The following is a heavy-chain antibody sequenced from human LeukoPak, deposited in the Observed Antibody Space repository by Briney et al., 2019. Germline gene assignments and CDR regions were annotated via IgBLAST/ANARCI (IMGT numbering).Heavy chain of an antibody. D-gene: IGHD3-10*01. CDR2: ISGSGVST. V-gene: IGHV3-23*01. J-gene: IGHJ4*02. CDR3: ARHGPGMNFFYLDF. Sequence: PGWSLRLSCAASGFTFSTYAMSWVRQAPGKGLEWVSAISGSGVSTYYADSVKGRFTISRDNSKNTLYLQMNSLRAEDTAVYYCARHGPGMNFFYLDFWGQGTLVTVAS. CDR1: GFTFSTYA.